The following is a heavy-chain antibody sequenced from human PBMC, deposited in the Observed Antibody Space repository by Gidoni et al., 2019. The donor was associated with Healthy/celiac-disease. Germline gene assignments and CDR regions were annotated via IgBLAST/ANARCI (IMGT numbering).Heavy chain of an antibody. CDR3: ARTDSGYDYYYYYGMDV. V-gene: IGHV1-69*04. D-gene: IGHD5-12*01. J-gene: IGHJ6*02. CDR1: GGTFSSYA. Sequence: QVQLVQSGAEVKKPGSSVKVSCKASGGTFSSYAISWVRQAPGQGLEWMGRIIPILGIANYAQKFQGRVTMTADKSTSTAYMELSSLRSEDTAVYYCARTDSGYDYYYYYGMDVWGQGTTVTVSS. CDR2: IIPILGIA.